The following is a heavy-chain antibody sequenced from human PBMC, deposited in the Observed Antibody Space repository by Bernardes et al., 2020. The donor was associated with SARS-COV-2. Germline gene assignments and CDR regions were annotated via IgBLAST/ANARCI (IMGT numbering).Heavy chain of an antibody. V-gene: IGHV1-18*04. J-gene: IGHJ6*02. CDR3: ARWGDTAMIDPHFDYNMDV. D-gene: IGHD5-18*01. CDR1: GYTFTSYG. CDR2: ISAYNGNT. Sequence: ASVKVSCKASGYTFTSYGIAWVRQAPGQGLEWMGWISAYNGNTNYAEKVQGRVTMTTDISTNTAYMELRSLRSDDTAVYYCARWGDTAMIDPHFDYNMDVWGQGTTVTVSS.